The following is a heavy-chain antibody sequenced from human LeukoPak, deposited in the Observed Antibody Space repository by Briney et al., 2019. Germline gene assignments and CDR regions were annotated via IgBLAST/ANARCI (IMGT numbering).Heavy chain of an antibody. D-gene: IGHD1-26*01. CDR3: AKWDSRGAFDY. CDR1: GFTFDDYA. Sequence: GRSLRLSCAASGFTFDDYAMHWVRQAPGKGLEWVSGISWNSGSIGYADSVKGRFTISRDNAKNSLYLQMNSLRAEDMALYYCAKWDSRGAFDYWGQGTLVTVSS. J-gene: IGHJ4*02. CDR2: ISWNSGSI. V-gene: IGHV3-9*03.